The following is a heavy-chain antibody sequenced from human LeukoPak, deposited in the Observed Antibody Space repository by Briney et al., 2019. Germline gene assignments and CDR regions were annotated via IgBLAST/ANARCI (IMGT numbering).Heavy chain of an antibody. D-gene: IGHD2-15*01. J-gene: IGHJ3*02. V-gene: IGHV3-23*01. CDR3: AKEIRCSGGSCYPGDAFDI. CDR2: ISGSGGST. Sequence: PGGSLRLSCAASGFTFSSYAMSWVRQAPGKGLEWVSAISGSGGSTYYADSVKGRFTISRDNSKNTLYLQMNSLRAEDTAVYYCAKEIRCSGGSCYPGDAFDIWGQGTMVTVSS. CDR1: GFTFSSYA.